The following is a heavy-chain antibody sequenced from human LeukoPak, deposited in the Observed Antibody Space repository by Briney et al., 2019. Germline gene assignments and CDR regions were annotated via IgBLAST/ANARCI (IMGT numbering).Heavy chain of an antibody. CDR2: IKSKTDGGTT. Sequence: PGGSLRLSCAASGFTFSNAWMSWVRQAPGKGLEWVGRIKSKTDGGTTDYTAPVKGRFTISRDDSKNTLYLQMNSLKTEDTAVYYCTTDSGSYSQGFDYWGQGTLVTVSS. V-gene: IGHV3-15*01. CDR1: GFTFSNAW. CDR3: TTDSGSYSQGFDY. J-gene: IGHJ4*02. D-gene: IGHD3-10*01.